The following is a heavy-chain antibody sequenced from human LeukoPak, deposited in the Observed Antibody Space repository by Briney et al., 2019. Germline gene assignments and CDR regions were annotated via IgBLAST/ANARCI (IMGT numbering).Heavy chain of an antibody. D-gene: IGHD6-6*01. CDR2: IYYSGST. CDR3: AAPPEYSSSSFSF. V-gene: IGHV4-39*07. CDR1: GGSISSSSYY. Sequence: SETLSFTCTVSGGSISSSSYYWGWIRQPPGKGLEWIGSIYYSGSTYYNPSLKSRVTISVDTSKSQFSLKLSSVTAADTAVYYCAAPPEYSSSSFSFWGQGTLVTVSS. J-gene: IGHJ4*02.